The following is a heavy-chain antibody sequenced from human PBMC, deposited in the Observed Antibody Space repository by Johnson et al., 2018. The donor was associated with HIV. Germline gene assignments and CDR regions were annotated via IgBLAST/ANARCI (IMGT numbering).Heavy chain of an antibody. V-gene: IGHV3-74*02. J-gene: IGHJ3*02. CDR2: IRNDGSVT. CDR1: GFDFSSSW. Sequence: EVQLVESGGGVVRPGGSLRLSCAASGFDFSSSWMHWVRQAPGKGLVWVSRIRNDGSVTTYADSVKGRFTISRDNSKNTLYLQMNSLRAEDTAVYYCARASDAFDIWGQGTMVTVSS. CDR3: ARASDAFDI.